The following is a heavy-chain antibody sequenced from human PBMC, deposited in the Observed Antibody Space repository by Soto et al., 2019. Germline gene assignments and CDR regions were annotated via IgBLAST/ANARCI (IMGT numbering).Heavy chain of an antibody. Sequence: QLVQSGSEVKKPGSSVKVSCQASGGTFSGYVVTWVRQAPGQGLEWMGEFVPLFGTTNYAQRFSGRITRTAEESTSTAYMERRTLRSDDTAVYYCATHGLGVSSPPYFDNWGQGTLVTVSS. D-gene: IGHD3-16*01. CDR1: GGTFSGYV. CDR3: ATHGLGVSSPPYFDN. V-gene: IGHV1-69*01. CDR2: FVPLFGTT. J-gene: IGHJ4*02.